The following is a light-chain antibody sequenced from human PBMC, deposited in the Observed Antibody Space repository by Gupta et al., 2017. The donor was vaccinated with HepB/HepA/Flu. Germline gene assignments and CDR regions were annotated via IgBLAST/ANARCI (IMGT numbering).Light chain of an antibody. CDR3: QQYYTTPRT. CDR2: WAS. V-gene: IGKV4-1*01. CDR1: QIVLYNSNSKNY. J-gene: IGKJ1*01. Sequence: DMVMPPSESFLASSLGRGAINNCKSSQIVLYNSNSKNYLAWYQQKPGQPPRLLISWASTRESGVPDRFDGSGSGTDFTLTISSLLAEDVAVYYCQQYYTTPRTFGQGTKVEIK.